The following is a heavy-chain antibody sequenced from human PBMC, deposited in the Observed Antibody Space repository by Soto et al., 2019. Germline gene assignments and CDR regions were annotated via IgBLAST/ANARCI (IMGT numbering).Heavy chain of an antibody. CDR3: APEISDAWYGSTIGQRFDP. CDR1: GFSFSSQA. D-gene: IGHD6-13*01. CDR2: ISGSGGST. J-gene: IGHJ5*02. Sequence: EVQLLESGGGLVQPGGSLRLSCAASGFSFSSQAMSWVRQAPGKGLEWVSGISGSGGSTYYADSVKGRFTISRDNSKNQLYVEMNSERAEDTAVYYCAPEISDAWYGSTIGQRFDPWGQGTLVTVFS. V-gene: IGHV3-23*01.